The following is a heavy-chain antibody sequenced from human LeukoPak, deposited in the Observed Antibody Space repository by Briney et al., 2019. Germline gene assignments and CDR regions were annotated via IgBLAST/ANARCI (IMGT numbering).Heavy chain of an antibody. CDR2: INPNSGGT. V-gene: IGHV1-2*02. CDR1: GYTFHGYY. Sequence: ASVKVSCKASGYTFHGYYMHWVRQAPGQGLEWMGWINPNSGGTNYAQKSQGRVTMTRDTSISTAYMELSRQRSDYTAVYVCAIDHYSLQNYWGQGTLVTVSS. CDR3: AIDHYSLQNY. J-gene: IGHJ4*02. D-gene: IGHD3-10*01.